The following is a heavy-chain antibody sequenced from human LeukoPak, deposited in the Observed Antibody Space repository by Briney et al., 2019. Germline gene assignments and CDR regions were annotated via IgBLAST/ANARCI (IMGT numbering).Heavy chain of an antibody. CDR1: GFTFSSYA. V-gene: IGHV3-30-3*01. CDR2: ISYDGSNK. Sequence: GGSLRLSCAASGFTFSSYAMHWVRQAPGKGLEWVAIISYDGSNKYYADSVKGRFTISRDNSKNTLYLQMNSLRAEDTAVYYCARVSGGRHAYDYWGQGTLVTVSS. D-gene: IGHD1-26*01. J-gene: IGHJ4*02. CDR3: ARVSGGRHAYDY.